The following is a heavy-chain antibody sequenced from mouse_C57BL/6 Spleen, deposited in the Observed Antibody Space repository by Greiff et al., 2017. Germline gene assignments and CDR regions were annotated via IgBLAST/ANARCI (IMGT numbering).Heavy chain of an antibody. D-gene: IGHD3-1*01. CDR1: GYAFSSSW. CDR3: ARSGGPRWYFDV. Sequence: VQLQESGPELVKPGASVKISCKASGYAFSSSWLNWVKQRPGKGLEWIGRIYPGDGDTNYNGTFKGKATLTSDKSSSTAYRQLSSLTSEDSAVYFCARSGGPRWYFDVWGTGTTVTVSA. CDR2: IYPGDGDT. V-gene: IGHV1-82*01. J-gene: IGHJ1*03.